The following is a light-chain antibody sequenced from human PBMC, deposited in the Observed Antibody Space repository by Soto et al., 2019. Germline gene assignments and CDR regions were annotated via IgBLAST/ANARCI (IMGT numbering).Light chain of an antibody. CDR1: QSVSSY. CDR3: QQRSNWPPYT. CDR2: DAS. J-gene: IGKJ2*01. Sequence: EIVLTQSPATLSLSPGERATLSCRASQSVSSYLAWYQQSPGQAPRILIYDASNRATGIPARFSGSGSGTDFTLNISSLEPEDFAVYYCQQRSNWPPYTFGKGTKLDIK. V-gene: IGKV3-11*01.